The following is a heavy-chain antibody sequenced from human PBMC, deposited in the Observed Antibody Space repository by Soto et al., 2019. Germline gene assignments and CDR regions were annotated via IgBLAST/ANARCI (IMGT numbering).Heavy chain of an antibody. V-gene: IGHV3-30*03. CDR2: ISSTGMKQ. CDR3: ARESWYSDSSGNYYSNYFDS. CDR1: GFSFSDYC. Sequence: QVQLVESGEGVVQPGRSLSLSCAASGFSFSDYCMHWVRQAPGKGLEWVASISSTGMKQYYGDSVKGRLTISRDTSKNTLYLQMSSLRVEDTAVYYCARESWYSDSSGNYYSNYFDSWGQGTLVTVSS. D-gene: IGHD3-22*01. J-gene: IGHJ4*02.